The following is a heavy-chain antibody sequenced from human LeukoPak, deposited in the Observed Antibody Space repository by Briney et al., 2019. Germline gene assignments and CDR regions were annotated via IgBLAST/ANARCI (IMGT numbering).Heavy chain of an antibody. Sequence: ASVKVSCKTSGYTLTSFGISWVRQAPGQGLEWMGWISAYNNNTNYAQKFQGRVTMTTDTSTSTAYMELWRPRTDDTTMYYCARDGPLHMVVLDYWGQGTLVTVSS. V-gene: IGHV1-18*01. CDR1: GYTLTSFG. CDR2: ISAYNNNT. J-gene: IGHJ4*02. D-gene: IGHD2-21*01. CDR3: ARDGPLHMVVLDY.